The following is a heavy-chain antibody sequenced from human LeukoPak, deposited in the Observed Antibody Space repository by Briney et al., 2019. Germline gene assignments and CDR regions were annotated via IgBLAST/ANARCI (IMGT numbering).Heavy chain of an antibody. V-gene: IGHV4-31*03. D-gene: IGHD3-9*01. CDR2: IYYSGST. Sequence: SETLSLTCTVSGGSISSGGYYWSWIRQHPGKGLEWIRYIYYSGSTYYNPSLKSRVTISVDTSKNQFSLKLSPVTAADTAVYYCARGLGILTETENWFDPWGQGTLVTVSS. CDR1: GGSISSGGYY. J-gene: IGHJ5*02. CDR3: ARGLGILTETENWFDP.